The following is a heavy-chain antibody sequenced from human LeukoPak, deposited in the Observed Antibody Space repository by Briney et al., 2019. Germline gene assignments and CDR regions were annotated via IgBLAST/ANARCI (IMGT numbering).Heavy chain of an antibody. CDR2: IDTANGNT. CDR1: GYTFTSHV. Sequence: GASVKVSCKASGYTFTSHVIHWVRQAPGPRLDWMGWIDTANGNTQNSQNFQGRVTITRDTSASTAYMELSSLRSEDTAVYYCARVVGYNYGLYYQYGMDVWGQGTTVTVSS. CDR3: ARVVGYNYGLYYQYGMDV. V-gene: IGHV1-3*04. D-gene: IGHD5-18*01. J-gene: IGHJ6*02.